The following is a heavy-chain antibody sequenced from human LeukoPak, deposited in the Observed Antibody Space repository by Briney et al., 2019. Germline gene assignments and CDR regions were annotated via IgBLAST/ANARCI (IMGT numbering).Heavy chain of an antibody. CDR3: ARVRREVPASLSYYFDY. CDR2: IIPIFGTA. J-gene: IGHJ4*02. V-gene: IGHV1-69*13. Sequence: ASVKVSCTASGGTFSSYAISWVRQAPGQGLEWMGGIIPIFGTANYAQKFQGRVTITADESTSTAYMELSSLRSEDTAVYYCARVRREVPASLSYYFDYWGQGTLVTVSS. CDR1: GGTFSSYA. D-gene: IGHD2-2*01.